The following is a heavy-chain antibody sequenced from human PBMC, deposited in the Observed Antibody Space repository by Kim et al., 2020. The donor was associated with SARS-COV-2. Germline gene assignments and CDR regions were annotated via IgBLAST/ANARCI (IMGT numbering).Heavy chain of an antibody. D-gene: IGHD2-2*01. Sequence: DSVKGRFTNSKDNSTNTLYLQRNSLGAEDTALYYCATCSTSSYSFQFDYWGQGTLVTVSS. CDR3: ATCSTSSYSFQFDY. J-gene: IGHJ4*02. V-gene: IGHV3-53*01.